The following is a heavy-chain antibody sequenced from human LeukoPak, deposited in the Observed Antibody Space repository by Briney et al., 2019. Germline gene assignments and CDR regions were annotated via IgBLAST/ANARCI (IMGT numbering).Heavy chain of an antibody. CDR3: ARDAFSKSDY. Sequence: EPGGSLRLSCAASGFTFSTSWMIWVRQAPGKGLEWVANIKQGGSDKYYVGSVKGRFTISRDDGKNSLYLQMNSLRVEDTAVYYCARDAFSKSDYWGQGTLVTVSS. CDR2: IKQGGSDK. J-gene: IGHJ4*02. D-gene: IGHD4-11*01. V-gene: IGHV3-7*01. CDR1: GFTFSTSW.